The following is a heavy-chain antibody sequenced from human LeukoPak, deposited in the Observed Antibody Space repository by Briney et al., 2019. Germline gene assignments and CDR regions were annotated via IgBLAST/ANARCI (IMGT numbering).Heavy chain of an antibody. CDR1: GFSLSTSGVG. CDR2: IYWNDDK. V-gene: IGHV2-5*01. Sequence: GSGPTLVNPTQTLTLTCTFSGFSLSTSGVGVGWIRQPPGKALEWLALIYWNDDKRYSPSLKSRLTIIKDTSKNQVVLTMTNMDPVDTATYYCAHSPDSSGYYVAPYFDYWGQGTLVTVSS. D-gene: IGHD3-22*01. CDR3: AHSPDSSGYYVAPYFDY. J-gene: IGHJ4*02.